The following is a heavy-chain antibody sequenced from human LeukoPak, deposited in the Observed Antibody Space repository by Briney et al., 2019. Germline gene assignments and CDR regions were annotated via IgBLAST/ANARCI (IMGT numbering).Heavy chain of an antibody. CDR3: ARLQGRGSSWYAAVYDHACFDY. CDR1: GGSFSGYY. Sequence: SETLSLTCAVYGGSFSGYYWGWIRQPPGKGLEWIGSMYSSGSTYYNPSLKSRVTISVDTSKNQFSLKLSSVTAADTAVYYCARLQGRGSSWYAAVYDHACFDYWGQGTLVTVSS. D-gene: IGHD6-13*01. V-gene: IGHV4-34*01. CDR2: MYSSGST. J-gene: IGHJ4*02.